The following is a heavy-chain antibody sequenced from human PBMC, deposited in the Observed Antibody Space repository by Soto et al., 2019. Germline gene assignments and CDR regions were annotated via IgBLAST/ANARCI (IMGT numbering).Heavy chain of an antibody. J-gene: IGHJ4*02. Sequence: SETLSLTCAVSGGSFTSNNWWTWVRQPPGQGLEWIGEIYRTGSTNYNPSLKSRDTISLDKSENQFSLKVTSLTAADTAVYYCASRDPGTSVDYWGQGTLVTVSS. V-gene: IGHV4-4*02. D-gene: IGHD1-7*01. CDR2: IYRTGST. CDR1: GGSFTSNNW. CDR3: ASRDPGTSVDY.